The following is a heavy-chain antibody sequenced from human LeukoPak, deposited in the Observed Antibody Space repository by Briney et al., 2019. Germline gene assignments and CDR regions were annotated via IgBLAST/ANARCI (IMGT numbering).Heavy chain of an antibody. Sequence: PGRSLRLSCAASGFTFSSYAMHWVRQAPGQGLEWVAVVSYDGSNKYYADSGEDRFTISRDNSKNSLYLQMNSLRAEDTAVYYCASIYGSGSYYNYYYYYGMDVWGQGTTGTVSS. J-gene: IGHJ6*02. CDR2: VSYDGSNK. V-gene: IGHV3-30*04. CDR3: ASIYGSGSYYNYYYYYGMDV. D-gene: IGHD3-10*01. CDR1: GFTFSSYA.